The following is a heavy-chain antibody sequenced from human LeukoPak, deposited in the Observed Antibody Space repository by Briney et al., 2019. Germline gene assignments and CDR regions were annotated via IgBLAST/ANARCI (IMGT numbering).Heavy chain of an antibody. D-gene: IGHD3-16*01. CDR2: IIPIFGTA. CDR3: ARNWDYVGNFDAFDI. J-gene: IGHJ3*02. V-gene: IGHV1-69*05. CDR1: GGTFSSYA. Sequence: EASVKVSCKASGGTFSSYAISWVRQAPGQGLEWMGGIIPIFGTANYAQKFQGRVTITTDESTSTAYVELSSLRSEDTAVYYCARNWDYVGNFDAFDIWGKGIMVTV.